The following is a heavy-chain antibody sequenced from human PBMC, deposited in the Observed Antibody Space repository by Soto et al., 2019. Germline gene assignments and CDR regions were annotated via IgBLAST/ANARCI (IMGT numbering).Heavy chain of an antibody. CDR1: GFSFTAYI. V-gene: IGHV3-23*01. J-gene: IGHJ4*02. CDR2: ISVSGDKT. Sequence: EVHLLESGGDLVQPGGSLRLSCAASGFSFTAYIMSWFRQAPGQGLEWVSAISVSGDKTYYADSVKGRFTISRDDAKNTLYLQLNSLRGDDTAKYYCAKGGWLDDCGQGTLVTVSS. CDR3: AKGGWLDD. D-gene: IGHD5-12*01.